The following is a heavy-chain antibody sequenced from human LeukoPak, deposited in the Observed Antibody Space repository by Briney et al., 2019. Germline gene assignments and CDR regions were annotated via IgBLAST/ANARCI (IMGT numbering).Heavy chain of an antibody. CDR2: IYSSGST. CDR3: ARDVVAAAGSFDY. CDR1: GESINSFY. D-gene: IGHD6-13*01. J-gene: IGHJ4*02. Sequence: SETLSLTCTVSGESINSFYWSWIRQPAGKGREWIGRIYSSGSTNYSPSLKSRVTMSVDTSKNQFSLKLSSVTAADTAVYYCARDVVAAAGSFDYWGQGTQVTVSS. V-gene: IGHV4-4*07.